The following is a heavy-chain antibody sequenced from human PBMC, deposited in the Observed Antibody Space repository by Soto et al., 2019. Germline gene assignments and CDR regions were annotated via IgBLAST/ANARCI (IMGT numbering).Heavy chain of an antibody. J-gene: IGHJ4*02. CDR2: ISYSGST. V-gene: IGHV4-30-4*01. Sequence: QVQLQESGPGLVKPSQTLSLTCTVSGGSISSGNYYWSWIRQPPGKGLEWIGFISYSGSTYYNASLQSRFTITVDTSKNQFSLNLSFVTAADTAVYYCATRGTPATGLYYFAYWGQGTLVTVSS. CDR1: GGSISSGNYY. CDR3: ATRGTPATGLYYFAY. D-gene: IGHD1-7*01.